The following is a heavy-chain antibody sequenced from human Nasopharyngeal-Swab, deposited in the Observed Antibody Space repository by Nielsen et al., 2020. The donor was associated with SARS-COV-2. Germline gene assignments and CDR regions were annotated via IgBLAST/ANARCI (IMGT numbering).Heavy chain of an antibody. CDR3: ARQQLWLHYFDY. Sequence: GESLKISCVASGFTFSDYYMSWIRQAPGKGLEWVSYISSSGSTIYYADSVKGRFTISRDNAKNSLYLQMNSLRAEDTAVYYCARQQLWLHYFDYWGQGTLVTVSS. V-gene: IGHV3-11*01. CDR1: GFTFSDYY. D-gene: IGHD5-18*01. CDR2: ISSSGSTI. J-gene: IGHJ4*02.